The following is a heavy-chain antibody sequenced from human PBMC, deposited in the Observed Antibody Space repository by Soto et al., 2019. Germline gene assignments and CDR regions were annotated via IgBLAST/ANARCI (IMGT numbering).Heavy chain of an antibody. J-gene: IGHJ4*02. D-gene: IGHD3-16*01. Sequence: EVQLVESGGGLVKPGGSLRLSCAASGFTFNSYIMNWVRQAPGKGLEWVSSISSSSNYIYYADSVKGRFSISRDNDKNSLYLQMNTLRAEDTAVYYCTRGGGNAPVFEYWGQGTLGTVAS. CDR3: TRGGGNAPVFEY. CDR1: GFTFNSYI. V-gene: IGHV3-21*02. CDR2: ISSSSNYI.